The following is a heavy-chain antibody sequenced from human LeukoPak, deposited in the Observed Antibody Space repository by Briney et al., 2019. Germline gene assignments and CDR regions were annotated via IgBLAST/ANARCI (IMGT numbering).Heavy chain of an antibody. D-gene: IGHD6-13*01. CDR1: GGSISSYY. V-gene: IGHV4-59*01. CDR3: ARATLIAAAGNWFDP. CDR2: IYYSGST. J-gene: IGHJ5*02. Sequence: PSETLSLTCTVSGGSISSYYWSWIRQPPGKGLEWIGYIYYSGSTNYNPSLKSRVTISVDTSKNQFSLKLSSVTAADTAVYYCARATLIAAAGNWFDPWGQGTLVTASS.